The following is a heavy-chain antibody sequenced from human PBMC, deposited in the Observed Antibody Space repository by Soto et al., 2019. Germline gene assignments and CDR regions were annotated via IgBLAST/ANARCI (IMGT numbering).Heavy chain of an antibody. J-gene: IGHJ6*02. CDR1: GGSISSGGYY. CDR3: ARVETSSSWYSGYYYYGMDV. V-gene: IGHV4-31*03. CDR2: IYYSGST. Sequence: SETLSLTCTVSGGSISSGGYYWSWIRQHPGKGLEWIGYIYYSGSTNYNPSLKSRVTISVDKSKNQFSLKLSSVTAADTAVYYCARVETSSSWYSGYYYYGMDVWGQGTTVTVSS. D-gene: IGHD6-13*01.